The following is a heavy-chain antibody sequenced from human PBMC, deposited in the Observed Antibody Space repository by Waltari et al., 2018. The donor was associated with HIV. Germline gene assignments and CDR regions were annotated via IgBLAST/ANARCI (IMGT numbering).Heavy chain of an antibody. D-gene: IGHD3-10*01. V-gene: IGHV3-21*01. Sequence: EVQLVESGGGLVKPGGSLRLSCAASGFTFSSYSMNWVRQAPGKGLEWVSSISSRRSYIYYADSVKGRFTISRDNAKNSRYLQMNSLRAEDTAVYYCARRGYLGDYYGMDVWGQGTTVTVSS. CDR3: ARRGYLGDYYGMDV. CDR2: ISSRRSYI. J-gene: IGHJ6*02. CDR1: GFTFSSYS.